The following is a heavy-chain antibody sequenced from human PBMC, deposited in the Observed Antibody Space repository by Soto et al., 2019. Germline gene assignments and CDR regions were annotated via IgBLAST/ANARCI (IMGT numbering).Heavy chain of an antibody. V-gene: IGHV4-39*01. CDR1: GGSISSSSYY. CDR2: IYYSGST. Sequence: PSETLSLTCTVSGGSISSSSYYWGWIRQPPGKGLEWIGSIYYSGSTYYNPSLKSRVTISVDTSKNQFSLKLSSVTAADTAVYYCARRKRFLEWLLEYYFDYWGQGTLVTVSS. CDR3: ARRKRFLEWLLEYYFDY. D-gene: IGHD3-3*01. J-gene: IGHJ4*02.